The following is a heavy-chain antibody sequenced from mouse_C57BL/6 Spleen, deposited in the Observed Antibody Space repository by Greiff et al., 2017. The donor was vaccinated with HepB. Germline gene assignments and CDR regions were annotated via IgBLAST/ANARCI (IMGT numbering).Heavy chain of an antibody. V-gene: IGHV1-81*01. D-gene: IGHD1-1*01. Sequence: VQLKESGAELARPGASVKLSCKASGYTFPSYGISWVKQRTGQGLEWIGEIYPRSGNTYYNEKFKGKATLTADKSSSTAYMELRSLTSEDSAVYFCARGYGSSPAWFAYWGQGTLVTVSA. CDR3: ARGYGSSPAWFAY. CDR2: IYPRSGNT. J-gene: IGHJ3*01. CDR1: GYTFPSYG.